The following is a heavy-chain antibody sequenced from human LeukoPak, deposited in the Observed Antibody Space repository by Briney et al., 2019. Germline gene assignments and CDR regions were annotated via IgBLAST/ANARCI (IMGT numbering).Heavy chain of an antibody. CDR2: ISYDGSNK. J-gene: IGHJ4*02. D-gene: IGHD1-26*01. CDR3: AILIVGATPPFDY. Sequence: GGSLRLSCAAAGFTFSTYAMHWVRQAPGKGLEWVAVISYDGSNKYYADSVKGRFTFSRDNSKNTLYLQMNSLRAEDTAVYYCAILIVGATPPFDYWGQGTLVTVSS. V-gene: IGHV3-30-3*01. CDR1: GFTFSTYA.